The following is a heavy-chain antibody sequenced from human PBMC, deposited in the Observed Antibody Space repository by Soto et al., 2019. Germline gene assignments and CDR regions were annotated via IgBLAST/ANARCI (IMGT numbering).Heavy chain of an antibody. J-gene: IGHJ4*02. D-gene: IGHD2-15*01. CDR1: GFTFGSYW. V-gene: IGHV3-74*01. CDR2: INTDGSST. CDR3: VRDFWVGPTPGVPF. Sequence: EVQLVESGGGLVQPGESLRLSCAASGFTFGSYWIYWVRQTPGKGLVWVSRINTDGSSTDYADSVKGRFTLSRDNAKNTGCLQMNSLRGGDTAVYYCVRDFWVGPTPGVPFWGQGTLVTVSS.